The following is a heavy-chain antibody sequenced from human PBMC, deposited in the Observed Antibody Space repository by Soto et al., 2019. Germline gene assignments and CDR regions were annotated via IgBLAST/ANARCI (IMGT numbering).Heavy chain of an antibody. D-gene: IGHD1-26*01. V-gene: IGHV1-8*01. CDR3: AGGRHVVGATIAGD. CDR2: MNPKSGNT. J-gene: IGHJ4*02. Sequence: QVQLVQSGSEVRNPGASVKVSCKASGYTFTSYDINWVRQSTVQGLEWMGWMNPKSGNTGYAHKFQGRVTMTRNTSRSTAYMELSSLPSEDPAVYYCAGGRHVVGATIAGDWGQGTLVTVSS. CDR1: GYTFTSYD.